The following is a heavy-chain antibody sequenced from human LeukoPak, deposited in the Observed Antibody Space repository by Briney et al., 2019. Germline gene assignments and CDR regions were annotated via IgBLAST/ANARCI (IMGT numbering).Heavy chain of an antibody. V-gene: IGHV4-38-2*01. J-gene: IGHJ4*02. D-gene: IGHD2-15*01. CDR2: IYHRGST. CDR3: ARSGYCSGGSCYPEDYFDY. CDR1: GYSISSGYY. Sequence: NASETLSLTCAVSGYSISSGYYWGWIRQPPGKGLEWIGSIYHRGSTYYNPSLKSRVTISVDTSKNHFSLKLSSVTAADTAVYYCARSGYCSGGSCYPEDYFDYWGQGTLVTVSS.